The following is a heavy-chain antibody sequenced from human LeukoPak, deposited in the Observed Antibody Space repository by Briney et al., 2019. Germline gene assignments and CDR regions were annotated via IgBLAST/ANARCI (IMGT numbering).Heavy chain of an antibody. V-gene: IGHV3-23*01. J-gene: IGHJ4*02. CDR3: AKDGIVGATCTYFDY. CDR2: ISGSGGGT. Sequence: GGSLRLSCAASGFTFSSYAMSWVRQAPGKGLEWVSVISGSGGGTYYADSVKGRFTISRDNSKNTLYLQMNSLRAKDTAVYYCAKDGIVGATCTYFDYWGQGTLVTVSS. CDR1: GFTFSSYA. D-gene: IGHD1-26*01.